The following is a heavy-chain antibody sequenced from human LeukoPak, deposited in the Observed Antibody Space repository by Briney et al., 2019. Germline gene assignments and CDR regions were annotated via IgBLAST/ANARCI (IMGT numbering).Heavy chain of an antibody. V-gene: IGHV4-31*03. J-gene: IGHJ4*02. CDR3: ARSYFIAAAGLDY. CDR2: IYYSGGT. D-gene: IGHD6-13*01. Sequence: SETLSLTCTVSGGSISSGGYYWSWIRQHPGKGLEWIGYIYYSGGTYYNPSLKSRVTISVDTSKNQFSLKLSSVTAADTAVYYCARSYFIAAAGLDYWGQGTLVTVSS. CDR1: GGSISSGGYY.